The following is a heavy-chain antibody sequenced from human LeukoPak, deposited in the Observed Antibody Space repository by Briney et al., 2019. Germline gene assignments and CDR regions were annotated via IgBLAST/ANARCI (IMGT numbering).Heavy chain of an antibody. V-gene: IGHV3-20*04. CDR2: INWNGGST. J-gene: IGHJ2*01. Sequence: GGSLRLSCAASGFTFDDYGMSWVRQAPGKGLEWVSGINWNGGSTGYADSVKGRFTISRDNAKNSLYLQMNSLRAEDTALYYCARGGYCSGGSCYYPNWYFDLWGRGTLVTVSS. CDR1: GFTFDDYG. D-gene: IGHD2-15*01. CDR3: ARGGYCSGGSCYYPNWYFDL.